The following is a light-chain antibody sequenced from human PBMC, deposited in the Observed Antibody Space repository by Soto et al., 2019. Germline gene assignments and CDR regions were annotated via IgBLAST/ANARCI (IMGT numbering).Light chain of an antibody. J-gene: IGKJ4*01. CDR3: LQDDNYPLT. Sequence: AIQMTQSPSSLSASLGDRVTITCRASQGIRNDLGWYQQKPGQAPKLLIYAASSLQSGVPSRFSGSGSGTDFTLTISILQPEDFATYYCLQDDNYPLTFGGGTKVEIK. V-gene: IGKV1-6*01. CDR2: AAS. CDR1: QGIRND.